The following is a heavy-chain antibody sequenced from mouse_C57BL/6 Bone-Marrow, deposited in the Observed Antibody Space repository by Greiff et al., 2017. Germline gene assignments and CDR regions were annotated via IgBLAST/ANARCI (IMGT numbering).Heavy chain of an antibody. J-gene: IGHJ2*01. Sequence: EVKLQESGPELVKPGDSVKISCKASGYSFTGYFMNWVMQSHGKSLEWIGRINPYNGDTFYNQKFKGKATLTVDKSSSTAHMELRSLTSEDSAVYYCARTVDGYYDYFDYWGQGTTLTVSS. D-gene: IGHD2-3*01. CDR3: ARTVDGYYDYFDY. CDR1: GYSFTGYF. V-gene: IGHV1-20*01. CDR2: INPYNGDT.